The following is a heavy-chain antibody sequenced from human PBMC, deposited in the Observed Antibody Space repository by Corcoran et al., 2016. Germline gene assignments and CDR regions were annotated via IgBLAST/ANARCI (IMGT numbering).Heavy chain of an antibody. V-gene: IGHV1-69*06. CDR1: GGTFSSYA. CDR3: ARQDGPRSDFDY. J-gene: IGHJ4*02. Sequence: QVQLVQSGAEVKKPGSSVKVSCKASGGTFSSYAINWVRQAPGQGLEWMGGIIPIFGTANYAQTFQGRVTITADKPTNTAHMELNSLRSDDTAVYYCARQDGPRSDFDYWGQGTLVTVSS. D-gene: IGHD2-15*01. CDR2: IIPIFGTA.